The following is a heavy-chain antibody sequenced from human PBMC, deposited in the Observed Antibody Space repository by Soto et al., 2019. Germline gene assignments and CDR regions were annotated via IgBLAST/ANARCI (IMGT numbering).Heavy chain of an antibody. CDR2: ISGSGGHS. CDR1: GFTFNDYA. CDR3: AKDCRRLAVAGSAFDS. V-gene: IGHV3-23*01. Sequence: PGGSLRLSCAASGFTFNDYAMAWVRQAPGKGLEWVSSISGSGGHSSYADSVRDRFTISRDNVNSILSLDVSDLSAEDTAVYYCAKDCRRLAVAGSAFDSWGQGTLVTVSS. J-gene: IGHJ4*02. D-gene: IGHD6-19*01.